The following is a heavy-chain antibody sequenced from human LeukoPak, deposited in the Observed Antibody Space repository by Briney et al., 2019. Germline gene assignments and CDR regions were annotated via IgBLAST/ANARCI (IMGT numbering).Heavy chain of an antibody. CDR1: GVSISSSNYY. Sequence: SETLSLTCTVSGVSISSSNYYWAWIRQPPGKGLEWIANIYYSGSTYYNPSLKSRVIISINTSKNHFSLSLTSVTAADTAVYYCARIPSPGWFDPWGQGTLVTVSS. V-gene: IGHV4-39*07. CDR3: ARIPSPGWFDP. CDR2: IYYSGST. J-gene: IGHJ5*02.